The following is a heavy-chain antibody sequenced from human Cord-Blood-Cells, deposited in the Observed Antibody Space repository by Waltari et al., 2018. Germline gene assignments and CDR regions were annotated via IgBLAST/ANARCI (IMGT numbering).Heavy chain of an antibody. CDR3: CSGSDAFDV. J-gene: IGHJ3*01. CDR2: MNHNSGNT. CDR1: GYTFTSYD. V-gene: IGHV1-8*01. D-gene: IGHD3-10*02. Sequence: QVQLVQSGAEVKKPGASVKVSCKASGYTFTSYDINWVRQATGQGLEWMGRMNHNSGNTGCAQKCRGRGTITRNNSVSTAYMELCGLRAEDTAVYYCCSGSDAFDVWGRGRMVTVSS.